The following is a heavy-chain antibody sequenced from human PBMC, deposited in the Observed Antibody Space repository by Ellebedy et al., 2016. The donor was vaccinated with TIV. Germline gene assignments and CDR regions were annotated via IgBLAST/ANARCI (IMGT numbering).Heavy chain of an antibody. Sequence: MPSETLSLTCTVSDGSISNFHWSWIRQPPGKGLEWIGYIYFSGITNYNPSLKSRVTMSVDTSKNQFSLKLSSVTAADTAMYYCARDSTAYYYFDDWGQGTLVTVSS. CDR2: IYFSGIT. CDR1: DGSISNFH. CDR3: ARDSTAYYYFDD. J-gene: IGHJ4*02. D-gene: IGHD3-9*01. V-gene: IGHV4-59*12.